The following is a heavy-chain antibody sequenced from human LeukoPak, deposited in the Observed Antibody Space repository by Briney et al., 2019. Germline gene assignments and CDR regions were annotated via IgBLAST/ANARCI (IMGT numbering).Heavy chain of an antibody. CDR1: GGTFSSYA. Sequence: SVKVSCKASGGTFSSYAISWVRQAPGQGLEWMGRIIPILGIANYAQKFQGRVTITADKSTSTAYMELSSLRSEDTAVYYCARSRCSGGSCYEIFDYWGQGTLVTVSS. V-gene: IGHV1-69*04. D-gene: IGHD2-15*01. CDR2: IIPILGIA. CDR3: ARSRCSGGSCYEIFDY. J-gene: IGHJ4*02.